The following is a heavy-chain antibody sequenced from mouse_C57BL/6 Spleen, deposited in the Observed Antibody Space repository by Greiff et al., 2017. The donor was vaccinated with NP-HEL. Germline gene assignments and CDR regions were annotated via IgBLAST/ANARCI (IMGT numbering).Heavy chain of an antibody. J-gene: IGHJ2*01. CDR1: GFTFSDYG. D-gene: IGHD2-12*01. V-gene: IGHV5-17*01. CDR2: ISSGSSTI. Sequence: EVKLVESGGGLVKPGGSLKLSCAASGFTFSDYGMHWVRQAPEKGLEWVAYISSGSSTIYYADTVKGRFTISRDNAKNTLFLQMTSLRSEDTAMYYCARREVYDYFDYWGQGTTLTVSS. CDR3: ARREVYDYFDY.